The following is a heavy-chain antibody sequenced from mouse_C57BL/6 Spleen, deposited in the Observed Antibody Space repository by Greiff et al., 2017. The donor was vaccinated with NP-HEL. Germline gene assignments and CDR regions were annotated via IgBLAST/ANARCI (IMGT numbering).Heavy chain of an antibody. Sequence: EVQLQQSGAELVKPGASVKLSCTASGFNIKDYYMHWVKQRTEQGLEWIGRIDPEDGEPKYAPKFQGKATITADTSSNTAYLQLSSLTAEDTAVYYCARPVVAGNWYFDVWGTGTTVTVSS. D-gene: IGHD1-1*01. CDR2: IDPEDGEP. J-gene: IGHJ1*03. CDR3: ARPVVAGNWYFDV. V-gene: IGHV14-2*01. CDR1: GFNIKDYY.